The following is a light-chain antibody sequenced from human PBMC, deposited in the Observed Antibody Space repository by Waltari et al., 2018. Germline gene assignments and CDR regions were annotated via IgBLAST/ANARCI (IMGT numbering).Light chain of an antibody. CDR1: SRDVGFSTY. J-gene: IGLJ3*02. CDR3: NSYTGSSSWV. CDR2: DVS. V-gene: IGLV2-14*01. Sequence: QSALTQPTSVSGSPGQSITISCTGTSRDVGFSTYVSWYQQYPGTVPQLLIYDVSDRPSGVSSRFSGSKSGNTASLTISGLQADDEADYYCNSYTGSSSWVFGGGTKVTVL.